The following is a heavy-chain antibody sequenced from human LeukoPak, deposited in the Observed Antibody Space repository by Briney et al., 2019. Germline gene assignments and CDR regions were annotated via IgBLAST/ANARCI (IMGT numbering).Heavy chain of an antibody. CDR2: IKQDGSEK. J-gene: IGHJ4*02. CDR1: GFTFSSYW. Sequence: GGSLRLSCAASGFTFSSYWMSWVRQAPGKGLEWVANIKQDGSEKYYVDSEKGRFTISRDNAKNSLYLQMNSLRAEDTAVYYCATDPSYGDYVGYWGQGTLVTVSS. V-gene: IGHV3-7*04. D-gene: IGHD4-17*01. CDR3: ATDPSYGDYVGY.